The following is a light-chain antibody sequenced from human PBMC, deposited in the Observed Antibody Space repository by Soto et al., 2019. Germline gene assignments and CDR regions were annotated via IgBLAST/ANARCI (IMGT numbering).Light chain of an antibody. CDR3: SSYTSTKTLEV. CDR2: DVS. J-gene: IGLJ1*01. CDR1: SSDVGGYNY. Sequence: QSALTQPASVSGSPGQSITISCTGTSSDVGGYNYVSWYQQLPGKAPKLMIYDVSNRPSGVSNRFSGSKSGNTASLTISGLQAEDEADYYCSSYTSTKTLEVFGTGTKVTVL. V-gene: IGLV2-14*01.